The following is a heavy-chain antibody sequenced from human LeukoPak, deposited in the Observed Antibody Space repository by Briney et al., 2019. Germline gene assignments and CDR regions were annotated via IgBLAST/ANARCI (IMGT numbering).Heavy chain of an antibody. D-gene: IGHD1-14*01. Sequence: PGGSLRLSCAASGFTFSVHWMSWVRQAPGKGLEWVANINQGGSDKYYVDSVKGRFTISRDNANNLLYLQMNSLIGEETAVYYCTRDRSRAEDDWGQGTLVTVSS. CDR1: GFTFSVHW. CDR3: TRDRSRAEDD. CDR2: INQGGSDK. J-gene: IGHJ4*02. V-gene: IGHV3-7*01.